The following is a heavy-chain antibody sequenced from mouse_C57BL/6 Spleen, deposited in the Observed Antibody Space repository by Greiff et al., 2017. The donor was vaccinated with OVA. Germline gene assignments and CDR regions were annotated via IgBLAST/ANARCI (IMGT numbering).Heavy chain of an antibody. CDR3: ARGVYDYDGAWFAY. CDR1: GYAFSSYW. CDR2: IYPGDGDT. Sequence: VQLQQSGAELVKPGASVKISCKASGYAFSSYWMNWVKQRPGKGLEWIGQIYPGDGDTNYNGKFKGKATLTADKSSSTAYMQLSSLTSEDSAVYFCARGVYDYDGAWFAYWGQGTLVTVSA. J-gene: IGHJ3*01. D-gene: IGHD2-4*01. V-gene: IGHV1-80*01.